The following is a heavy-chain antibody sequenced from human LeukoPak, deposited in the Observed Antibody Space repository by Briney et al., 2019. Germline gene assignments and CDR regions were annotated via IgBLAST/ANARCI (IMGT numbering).Heavy chain of an antibody. CDR1: GGSFSGYY. CDR2: INHSGST. J-gene: IGHJ4*02. CDR3: ARVRGNRGKYFDY. V-gene: IGHV4-34*01. D-gene: IGHD3-16*01. Sequence: SETLSLTCAVYGGSFSGYYWSWIRQPPGKGLEWIGEINHSGSTNYNPSLKSRVTISVDTSKNQFSLKLSSVTAADTAVYYCARVRGNRGKYFDYWGQGALVTVSS.